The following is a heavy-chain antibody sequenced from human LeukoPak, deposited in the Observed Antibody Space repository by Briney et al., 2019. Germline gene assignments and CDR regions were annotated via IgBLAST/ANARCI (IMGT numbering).Heavy chain of an antibody. J-gene: IGHJ4*02. CDR1: GFTFSSYG. CDR3: AKDEDIVVVPAALDY. Sequence: GRSLRLSCAASGFTFSSYGMHWVRQAPGKGLEWVSGISTSGGTTSYAESVKGRFTVSRDNPRNTLYMEMNSLRAEDTAVYYCAKDEDIVVVPAALDYWGQGTLVAVSS. V-gene: IGHV3-23*01. CDR2: ISTSGGTT. D-gene: IGHD2-2*01.